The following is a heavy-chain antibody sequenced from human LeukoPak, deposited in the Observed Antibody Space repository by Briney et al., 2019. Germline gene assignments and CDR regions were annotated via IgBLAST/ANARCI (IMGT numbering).Heavy chain of an antibody. CDR1: GGSISNDDYY. V-gene: IGHV4-30-4*01. Sequence: SQTLSLTCSVSGGSISNDDYYWSWIRQPPGKGLEWIGYTYYSGSTYYNPSLKSRVFISVDTSKNQFSLKLSSVTAADTAVYYCAGGRVWLAFGSWGQGTLLTVSS. CDR3: AGGRVWLAFGS. D-gene: IGHD5-18*01. CDR2: TYYSGST. J-gene: IGHJ4*02.